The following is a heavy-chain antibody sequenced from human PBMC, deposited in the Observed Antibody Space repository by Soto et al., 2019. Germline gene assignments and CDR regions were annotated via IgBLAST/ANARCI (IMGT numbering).Heavy chain of an antibody. J-gene: IGHJ5*02. CDR2: ISSSGSTI. CDR3: ARDDCSGGSCYSYWFDP. CDR1: GFTFSDYY. Sequence: GGSLRLSCAASGFTFSDYYMSWIRQAPGKGLEWVSYISSSGSTIYYADSVKGRFTISRDNAKNSLYLQMNSLRAEDTAVYYCARDDCSGGSCYSYWFDPWGQGTLVTVSS. V-gene: IGHV3-11*01. D-gene: IGHD2-15*01.